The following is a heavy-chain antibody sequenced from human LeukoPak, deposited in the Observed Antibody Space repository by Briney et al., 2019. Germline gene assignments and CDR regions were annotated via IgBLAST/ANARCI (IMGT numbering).Heavy chain of an antibody. Sequence: GGSLRLSCAASGLNFSINWMTWVRQAPGKGLEWVANIKEDGSAKSYVDSVKGRFTISRDNAKNSLYLQMSSLRVEDTAVYYCARDYDYFSGHNLDAYDIWGQGTTVTVSS. V-gene: IGHV3-7*01. CDR3: ARDYDYFSGHNLDAYDI. D-gene: IGHD2-15*01. CDR1: GLNFSINW. J-gene: IGHJ3*02. CDR2: IKEDGSAK.